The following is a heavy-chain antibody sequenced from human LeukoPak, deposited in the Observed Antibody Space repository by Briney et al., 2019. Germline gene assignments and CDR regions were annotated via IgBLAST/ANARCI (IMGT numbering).Heavy chain of an antibody. Sequence: GGSLRLSCAASGFTFSSYSMNWVRQAPGKGLEWVSSITRSNYIYYADSVKGRFTISRDNAKNSLYLQMNSLRAEDTAVYYCARDHHRRLYDSQARDTFDIWGQGTMVTVSS. D-gene: IGHD3-22*01. J-gene: IGHJ3*02. CDR3: ARDHHRRLYDSQARDTFDI. CDR1: GFTFSSYS. CDR2: ITRSNYI. V-gene: IGHV3-21*01.